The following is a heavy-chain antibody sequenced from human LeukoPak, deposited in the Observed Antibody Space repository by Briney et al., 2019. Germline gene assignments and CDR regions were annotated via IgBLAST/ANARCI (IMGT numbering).Heavy chain of an antibody. D-gene: IGHD2-8*01. J-gene: IGHJ4*02. Sequence: GGSLRLSCAASGFTFSSYSMNWVRQAPGKGLEWVSYISSSSNSIHYADSVKGRFTISRDNAKNSLYLQMNSLRDEDTAVYYCARGLVRPDYGDYWGQGTLVTVSS. V-gene: IGHV3-48*02. CDR2: ISSSSNSI. CDR1: GFTFSSYS. CDR3: ARGLVRPDYGDY.